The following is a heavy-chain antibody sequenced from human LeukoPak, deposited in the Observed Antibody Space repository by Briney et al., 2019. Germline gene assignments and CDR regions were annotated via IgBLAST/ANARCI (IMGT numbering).Heavy chain of an antibody. V-gene: IGHV3-33*01. CDR1: GFTFSSHG. Sequence: QPGGSLRLSCAASGFTFSSHGMPWVRQAPGKGLEWVAIIWYDGSKRYYADSVKGRFTISRDDSKSTVYLQMNSLRAEDTAVYYCARVRSTAFDIWGQGTMVTVAS. CDR3: ARVRSTAFDI. CDR2: IWYDGSKR. D-gene: IGHD2-2*01. J-gene: IGHJ3*02.